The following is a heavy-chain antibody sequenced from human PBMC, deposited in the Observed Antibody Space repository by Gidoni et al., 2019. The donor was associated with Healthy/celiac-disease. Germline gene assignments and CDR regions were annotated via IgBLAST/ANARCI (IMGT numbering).Heavy chain of an antibody. CDR1: GFTFGDYA. J-gene: IGHJ4*02. Sequence: EVQLVESGGGLVQPGRSLRLSCTASGFTFGDYAMSWVRQAPGKGLEWVGFIRSKAYGGTTEYAASVKGRFTISRDDSKSIAYLQMNSLKTEDTAVYYCTRERYDSSGYFPQFPDYWGQGTLVTVSS. CDR2: IRSKAYGGTT. V-gene: IGHV3-49*04. CDR3: TRERYDSSGYFPQFPDY. D-gene: IGHD3-22*01.